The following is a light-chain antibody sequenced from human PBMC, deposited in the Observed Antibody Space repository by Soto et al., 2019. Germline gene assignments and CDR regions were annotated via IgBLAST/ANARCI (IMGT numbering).Light chain of an antibody. CDR1: QSVSSS. J-gene: IGKJ1*01. CDR2: DTS. Sequence: EIVLTQSPGTLSLSPGDRATLSCGASQSVSSSLAWYQQKPGQAPRLLIYDTSDRATGIPARFSGSGSGTDFTLTITSLESEDFAVYYCQQRATWPPTFGQGTKVDI. CDR3: QQRATWPPT. V-gene: IGKV3-11*01.